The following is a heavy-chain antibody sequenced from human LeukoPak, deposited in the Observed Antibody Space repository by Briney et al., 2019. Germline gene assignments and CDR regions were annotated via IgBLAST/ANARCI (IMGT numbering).Heavy chain of an antibody. Sequence: SGTLSLTCAVSGDSIGSTNWWSWVRQPPGKGLECIGEIYHTGSTNYNPSLKSRVTISVDKSKNQFSLELTSVTAADTAVYYCAIDPWTSGSYRGRWFDPWGQGTLVTVSS. J-gene: IGHJ5*02. CDR1: GDSIGSTNW. V-gene: IGHV4-4*02. CDR2: IYHTGST. CDR3: AIDPWTSGSYRGRWFDP. D-gene: IGHD3-10*01.